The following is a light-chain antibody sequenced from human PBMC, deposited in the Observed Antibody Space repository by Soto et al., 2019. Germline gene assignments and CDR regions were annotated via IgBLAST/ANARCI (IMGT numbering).Light chain of an antibody. CDR2: KAS. V-gene: IGKV1-5*03. J-gene: IGKJ2*01. CDR3: QQYNSS. CDR1: QYIGSW. Sequence: EIQMTQSPSTLSASVGDRVTITCRASQYIGSWLVWYQQKPGKAPKLLIYKASSLESGVPSRFSGSGSGTEFTLTISSLQPDDFATYYCQQYNSSFGQGTKLEIK.